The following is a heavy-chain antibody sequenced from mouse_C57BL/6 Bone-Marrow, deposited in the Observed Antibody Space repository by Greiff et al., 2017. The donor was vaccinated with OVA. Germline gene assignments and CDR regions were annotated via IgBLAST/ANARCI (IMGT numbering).Heavy chain of an antibody. V-gene: IGHV1-76*01. CDR2: IYPGSGNT. CDR3: ARCDTTVVAHFDY. Sequence: QVQLKQSGAELVRPGASVKLSCKASGYTFTDYYINWVKQRPGQGLEWIARIYPGSGNTYYNEKFKGKATLTAEKSSSTAYMQLSSLTSEDSAVYFCARCDTTVVAHFDYWGQGTTLTVSS. D-gene: IGHD1-1*01. CDR1: GYTFTDYY. J-gene: IGHJ2*01.